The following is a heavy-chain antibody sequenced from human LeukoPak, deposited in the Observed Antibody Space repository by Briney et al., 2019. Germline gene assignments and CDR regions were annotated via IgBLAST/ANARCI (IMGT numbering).Heavy chain of an antibody. V-gene: IGHV3-48*04. CDR3: ARVKSPVGGSWYFDL. J-gene: IGHJ2*01. D-gene: IGHD4-23*01. Sequence: GGSLRLSCAASGFTFSSYAMSWVRQAPGKGLEWVSYISSSGSTIYYADSVKGRFTISRDNAKNSLYLQMNSLRAEDTAVYYCARVKSPVGGSWYFDLWGRGTLVTVSS. CDR1: GFTFSSYA. CDR2: ISSSGSTI.